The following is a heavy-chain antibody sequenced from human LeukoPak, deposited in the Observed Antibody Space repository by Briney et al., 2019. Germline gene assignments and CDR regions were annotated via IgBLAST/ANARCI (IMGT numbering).Heavy chain of an antibody. J-gene: IGHJ5*02. Sequence: PGGSLRLSCAASGFTFSSYAMSWVRQAPGEGLEWVSAISGSGVSTYYADSVKGRFAISRDNSKNTLYLQMNSLRAEDTAVYYCAKGGYGQVVVVAAATPGRWFDPWGQGTLVTVSS. CDR1: GFTFSSYA. D-gene: IGHD2-15*01. CDR3: AKGGYGQVVVVAAATPGRWFDP. V-gene: IGHV3-23*01. CDR2: ISGSGVST.